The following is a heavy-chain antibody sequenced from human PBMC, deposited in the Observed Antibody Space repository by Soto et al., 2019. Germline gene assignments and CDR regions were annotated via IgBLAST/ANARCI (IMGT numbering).Heavy chain of an antibody. CDR2: INHSGST. D-gene: IGHD3-16*02. Sequence: SETLSLTCAVYGGSFSGYYWSWIRQPPGKGLEWIGEINHSGSTNYNPSLKSRVTISVDTSKNQFSLKLSSVTAADTAVYYCARGKDYIWGSYRLFWFDPWGQGTLVTVSS. CDR1: GGSFSGYY. CDR3: ARGKDYIWGSYRLFWFDP. J-gene: IGHJ5*02. V-gene: IGHV4-34*01.